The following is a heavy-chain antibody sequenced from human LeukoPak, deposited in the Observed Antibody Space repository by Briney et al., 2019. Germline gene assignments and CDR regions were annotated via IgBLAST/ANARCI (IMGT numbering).Heavy chain of an antibody. CDR3: AKGGYTTWFDP. D-gene: IGHD2-15*01. CDR2: IRSNGGDT. Sequence: GGSLRLSCAASGFTFREYSMSWVRQAPGKGLEWVSNIRSNGGDTYYADSVKGRFTISRDNSKNTLYLEMNSLRAEDTAVYYCAKGGYTTWFDPWGQGTLVTVSS. V-gene: IGHV3-23*01. CDR1: GFTFREYS. J-gene: IGHJ5*02.